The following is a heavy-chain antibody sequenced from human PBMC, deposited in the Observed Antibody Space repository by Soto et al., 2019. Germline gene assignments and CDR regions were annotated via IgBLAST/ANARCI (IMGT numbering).Heavy chain of an antibody. V-gene: IGHV3-23*01. D-gene: IGHD2-8*01. Sequence: EVQLLESGGGLVQPGESLRLSCAASGFTFGNYFMNWVRQAPGKGLEWVSDISSNGGRTHYADSVRGRFTISRDNSRNHLYLQMSSLRAEDTALYYCAKDLQWYGMDVWGQGTTVTVSS. CDR1: GFTFGNYF. J-gene: IGHJ6*02. CDR3: AKDLQWYGMDV. CDR2: ISSNGGRT.